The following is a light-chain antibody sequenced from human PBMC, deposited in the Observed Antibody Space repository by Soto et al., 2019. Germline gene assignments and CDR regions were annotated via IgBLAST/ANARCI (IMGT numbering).Light chain of an antibody. V-gene: IGKV3-20*01. CDR3: QRYGSSPPWT. CDR1: QSVSSSY. Sequence: EVVLTQSPGTLSLSPGERATLSCRASQSVSSSYLAWYQHKPGQAPRLLIYGASSRATGIPDRFSGSGSGKDFPLTITRLEPEDFAVYYCQRYGSSPPWTFGQGTKVEI. CDR2: GAS. J-gene: IGKJ1*01.